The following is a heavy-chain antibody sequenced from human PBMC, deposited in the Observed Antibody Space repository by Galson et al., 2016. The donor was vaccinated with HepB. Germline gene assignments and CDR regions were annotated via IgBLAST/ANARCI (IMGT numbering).Heavy chain of an antibody. V-gene: IGHV3-23*01. D-gene: IGHD6-19*01. Sequence: SLRLSCAASGFTFSTNAMNWVRQAPGKGLEWVSGISDSGSSTSYADSVKGRFTISRDNSKNTLYLQMNSLSAEDTAIYYCANQHTTGWYSCLTHWGQGTLVTVSS. J-gene: IGHJ4*02. CDR1: GFTFSTNA. CDR2: ISDSGSST. CDR3: ANQHTTGWYSCLTH.